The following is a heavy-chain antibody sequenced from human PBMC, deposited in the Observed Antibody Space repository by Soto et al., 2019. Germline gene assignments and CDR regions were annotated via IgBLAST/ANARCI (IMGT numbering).Heavy chain of an antibody. CDR2: ISYDGSNK. D-gene: IGHD3-9*01. Sequence: GGSLRLSCAASGFTFSSYAMHWVRQAPGKGLEWVAVISYDGSNKYYADSVKGRFTISRDNSKNTLYLQMNSLRAEDTAVYYCVRDSSLRYFDWFLDYWGQGTLVTVSS. CDR3: VRDSSLRYFDWFLDY. J-gene: IGHJ4*02. CDR1: GFTFSSYA. V-gene: IGHV3-30-3*01.